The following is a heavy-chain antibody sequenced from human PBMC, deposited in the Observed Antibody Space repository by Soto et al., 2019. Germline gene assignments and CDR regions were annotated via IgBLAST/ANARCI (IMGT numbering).Heavy chain of an antibody. CDR1: GYTFTSYD. J-gene: IGHJ4*02. Sequence: ASVKVSCKASGYTFTSYDINWVRQATGQGLEWMGWMNPNSGNTGYAQKFQGRVTMTRNTSISTAYMELSSLRSEDTAVYYCARVHQNYDYVWGSYRYCDYWGQGTLVTGSS. CDR3: ARVHQNYDYVWGSYRYCDY. D-gene: IGHD3-16*02. V-gene: IGHV1-8*01. CDR2: MNPNSGNT.